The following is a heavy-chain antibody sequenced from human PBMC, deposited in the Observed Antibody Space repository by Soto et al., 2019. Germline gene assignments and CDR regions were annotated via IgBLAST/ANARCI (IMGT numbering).Heavy chain of an antibody. CDR3: ATWAIAVGGEGF. CDR2: ISSSGDLL. J-gene: IGHJ4*02. D-gene: IGHD2-21*01. CDR1: GFTVSDYS. Sequence: WGSLRLSCRASGFTVSDYSVNWVRQAPGKGLEWISYISSSGDLLLYADSVKGRFTIARDIAENSLYLQMDSLRDEDSAVYYCATWAIAVGGEGFWGQGTLVTVS. V-gene: IGHV3-48*02.